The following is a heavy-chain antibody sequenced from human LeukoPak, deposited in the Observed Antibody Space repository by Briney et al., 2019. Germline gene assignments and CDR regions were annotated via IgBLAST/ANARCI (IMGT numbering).Heavy chain of an antibody. CDR2: INHSGST. Sequence: SETLSLTCAVYGGSFSGYYWSWIRQPPGKGLEWIGEINHSGSTNYNPSLKSRVTISVDTSKNQSSLKLSSVTAADTAVYYCATSRGYDFWSGYYFSYYGMDVWGQGTTVTVSS. CDR1: GGSFSGYY. J-gene: IGHJ6*02. V-gene: IGHV4-34*01. D-gene: IGHD3-3*01. CDR3: ATSRGYDFWSGYYFSYYGMDV.